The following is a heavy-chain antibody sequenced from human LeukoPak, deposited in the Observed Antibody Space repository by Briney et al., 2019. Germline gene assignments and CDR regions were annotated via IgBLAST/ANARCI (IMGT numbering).Heavy chain of an antibody. CDR3: ARRGYSYGAYYLDY. V-gene: IGHV4-59*01. Sequence: SETLSLTCTVSGGFISSYYWNWIRQTPGKGLEWIGSIYFSGNTNYNPSLKSRVTISVDTSKNQFSLMLTSVTAADTAVYYCARRGYSYGAYYLDYWGQGTLVTVSS. CDR1: GGFISSYY. J-gene: IGHJ4*02. D-gene: IGHD5-18*01. CDR2: IYFSGNT.